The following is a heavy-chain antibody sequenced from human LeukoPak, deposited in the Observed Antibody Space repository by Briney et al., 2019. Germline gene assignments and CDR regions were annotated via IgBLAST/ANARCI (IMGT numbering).Heavy chain of an antibody. CDR3: ARFRGDYEALDY. D-gene: IGHD4-17*01. CDR2: IYSGGST. CDR1: GFTFDDYA. V-gene: IGHV3-66*01. J-gene: IGHJ4*02. Sequence: GRSLRLSCAASGFTFDDYAMHWVRQAPGKGLEWVSVIYSGGSTYYADSVKGRFTISRDNSKNTLYLQMNSLRAEDTAVYYCARFRGDYEALDYWGQGTLVTVSS.